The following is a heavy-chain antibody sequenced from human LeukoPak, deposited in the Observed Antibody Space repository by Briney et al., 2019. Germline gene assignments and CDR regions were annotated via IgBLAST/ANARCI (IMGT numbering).Heavy chain of an antibody. CDR2: INPNSRGT. V-gene: IGHV1-2*02. J-gene: IGHJ6*03. CDR1: GYTFTGYY. D-gene: IGHD3-3*01. Sequence: ASVTVSCKASGYTFTGYYMHWVRQAPGQGLEWMGWINPNSRGTNYAQKFQGRVTMTRDTSISTAYMELSRLRSDDTAVYYCARAPTYYDFWSGYYDPYYYYYMDVWGKGTTVTVSS. CDR3: ARAPTYYDFWSGYYDPYYYYYMDV.